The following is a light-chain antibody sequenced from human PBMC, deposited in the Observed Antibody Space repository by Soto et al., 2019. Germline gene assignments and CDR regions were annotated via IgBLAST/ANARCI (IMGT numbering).Light chain of an antibody. CDR2: DAP. Sequence: EIVLTQSPATLSLSPGDRATLSCRASQSLTNNLVWYQQQAGQAPRLLIYDAPNRAAGIPDRFSGSGSGTDFTLTITSLAPEDFAAYYCQQRINLPLTFGGGTKVEIK. V-gene: IGKV3-11*01. J-gene: IGKJ4*01. CDR3: QQRINLPLT. CDR1: QSLTNN.